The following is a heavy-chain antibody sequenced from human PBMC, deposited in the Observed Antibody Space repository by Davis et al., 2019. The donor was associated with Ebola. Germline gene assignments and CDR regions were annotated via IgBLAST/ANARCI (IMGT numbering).Heavy chain of an antibody. CDR1: GGSISSGGYY. V-gene: IGHV4-31*03. CDR2: IYYSGST. D-gene: IGHD3-22*01. Sequence: MPSETLSLTCTVSGGSISSGGYYCSWIRQHPGKGLEWIGYIYYSGSTFYNPSLKSRLTISLDMSKNQFSLSLSSVTAADTAVYYCAKSTMIVGDWDFDYWGQGTLVTVSS. J-gene: IGHJ4*02. CDR3: AKSTMIVGDWDFDY.